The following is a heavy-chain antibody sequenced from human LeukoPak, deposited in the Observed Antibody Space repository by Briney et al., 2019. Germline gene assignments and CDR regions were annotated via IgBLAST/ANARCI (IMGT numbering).Heavy chain of an antibody. CDR2: IKQDGSEM. D-gene: IGHD3-3*01. V-gene: IGHV3-7*01. Sequence: GGSLRLSCVAPGFTFSNYWMSWVRQAPGKGLEWVASIKQDGSEMYYVDSVKGRFSISRDNAKNSLYVQMNSLRAEDTAVYYCARRDFWSASFDYWGQGTLVTVSS. CDR3: ARRDFWSASFDY. J-gene: IGHJ4*02. CDR1: GFTFSNYW.